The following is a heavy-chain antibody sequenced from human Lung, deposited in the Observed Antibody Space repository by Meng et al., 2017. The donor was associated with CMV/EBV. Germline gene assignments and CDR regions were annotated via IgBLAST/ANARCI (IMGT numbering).Heavy chain of an antibody. CDR2: IYQSGST. CDR3: ARMGARGGNSLIDY. J-gene: IGHJ4*02. Sequence: SERMSLXCSVAGYSIGRGYVWGWIRQPPGKGLEWVGSIYQSGSTYHNRSLKSRVTISADSPRNHFSLKLISVSAADTAAYYCARMGARGGNSLIDYWGQGTXV. V-gene: IGHV4-38-2*02. D-gene: IGHD4-23*01. CDR1: GYSIGRGYV.